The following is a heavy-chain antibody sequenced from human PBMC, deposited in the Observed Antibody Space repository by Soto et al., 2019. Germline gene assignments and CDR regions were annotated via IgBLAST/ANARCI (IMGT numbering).Heavy chain of an antibody. CDR2: INPNSGGT. CDR1: GYTFTGYY. J-gene: IGHJ4*02. CDR3: ARTGNEAAAGTEFDY. Sequence: GASVKVSCKASGYTFTGYYMHWVRQAPGQGLEWMGWINPNSGGTNYAQKFQGWVTMTRDTSISTAYMELSRLRSDDTAVYYCARTGNEAAAGTEFDYWGQGTLVTVSS. D-gene: IGHD6-13*01. V-gene: IGHV1-2*04.